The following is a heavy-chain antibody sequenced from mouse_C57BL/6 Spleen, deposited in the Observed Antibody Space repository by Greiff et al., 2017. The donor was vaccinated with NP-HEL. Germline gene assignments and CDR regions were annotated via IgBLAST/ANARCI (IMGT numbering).Heavy chain of an antibody. CDR2: ISSGGSYT. Sequence: DVQLVESGGDLVKPGGSLKLSCAASGFTFSSYGMSWVRQTPDKRLEWVATISSGGSYTYYPDSVKGRFTISRDNAKNTLYLQMSSLKSEDTAMYYCARRDGSSFDYWGQGTTLTVSS. D-gene: IGHD1-1*01. V-gene: IGHV5-6*01. CDR3: ARRDGSSFDY. J-gene: IGHJ2*01. CDR1: GFTFSSYG.